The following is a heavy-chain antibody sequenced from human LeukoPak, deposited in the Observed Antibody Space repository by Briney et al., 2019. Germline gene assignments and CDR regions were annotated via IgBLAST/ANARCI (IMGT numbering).Heavy chain of an antibody. CDR1: GGSISSYY. J-gene: IGHJ5*02. CDR3: ARDRVPYYDFWSGYNRYNWFDP. CDR2: IYYSGST. V-gene: IGHV4-59*01. D-gene: IGHD3-3*01. Sequence: SETLSLTCTVSGGSISSYYWSWIRQPPGKGLEWIGYIYYSGSTNYNPSLKSRVTISVDTSKNQFSLKLSSVTAADTAVYYCARDRVPYYDFWSGYNRYNWFDPWGQGTLVTVSS.